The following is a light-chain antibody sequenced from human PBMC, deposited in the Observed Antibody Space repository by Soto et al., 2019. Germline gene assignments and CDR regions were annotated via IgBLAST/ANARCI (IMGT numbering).Light chain of an antibody. Sequence: DIQMTQSPSTLSASVGDRVTITCRASQSISSWLAWYQQKLGKAPKLLIYDASSLESGFPSRFSGSGSATEFTLTISSLQPDDFATYYCQQYNSYSTFGQGTKVEIK. CDR1: QSISSW. V-gene: IGKV1-5*01. CDR2: DAS. CDR3: QQYNSYST. J-gene: IGKJ1*01.